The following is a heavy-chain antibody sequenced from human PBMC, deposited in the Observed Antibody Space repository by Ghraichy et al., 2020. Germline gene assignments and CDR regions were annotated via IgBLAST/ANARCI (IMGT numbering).Heavy chain of an antibody. CDR3: ASPSLGYCSSSSCYAYAFDL. Sequence: SETLSLTCIVSGGSISSSNYYWGWIRQPPGKGLEWIGSIYYSGSTYYNPSLRSRLTISVDTSKNQFSLKLSSVTAADTAVYYCASPSLGYCSSSSCYAYAFDLWGQGTVVTVSS. CDR2: IYYSGST. J-gene: IGHJ3*01. D-gene: IGHD2-2*01. V-gene: IGHV4-39*01. CDR1: GGSISSSNYY.